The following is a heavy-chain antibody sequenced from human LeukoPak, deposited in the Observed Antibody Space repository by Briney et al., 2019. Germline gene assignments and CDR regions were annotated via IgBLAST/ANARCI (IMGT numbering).Heavy chain of an antibody. V-gene: IGHV4-34*01. CDR3: ARDRRDGYNYRYYFDY. CDR2: INHSGST. CDR1: GGSFSGYY. J-gene: IGHJ4*02. D-gene: IGHD5-24*01. Sequence: SETLSLTCAVYGGSFSGYYWSWLRQPPGKGLEWIGEINHSGSTNYNPSLKSRVTISVDTSKNQFSLKLSSVTAADTAVYYCARDRRDGYNYRYYFDYWGQGTLVTVSS.